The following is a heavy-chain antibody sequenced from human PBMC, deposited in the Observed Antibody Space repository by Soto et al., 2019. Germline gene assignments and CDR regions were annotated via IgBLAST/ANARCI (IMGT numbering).Heavy chain of an antibody. CDR1: GYTFTSYA. Sequence: GASVKVSCKASGYTFTSYAMHWVRQAPGQGLEWMGWVSAYNGNTHYEQKLQGRVTLTTDTSTSTAYMELRSLRSDDTAVYFCARGGQWDFLSDYWGQGTLVTVSS. J-gene: IGHJ4*02. CDR3: ARGGQWDFLSDY. V-gene: IGHV1-18*01. CDR2: VSAYNGNT. D-gene: IGHD1-26*01.